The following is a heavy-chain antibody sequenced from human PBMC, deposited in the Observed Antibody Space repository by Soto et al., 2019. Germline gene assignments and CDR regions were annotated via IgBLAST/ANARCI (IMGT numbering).Heavy chain of an antibody. D-gene: IGHD3-10*01. V-gene: IGHV1-3*01. Sequence: QVHLVQSGAEVKKPGASVKVSCEASGYSFTSYAMHWVRQAPGQRLEWLGWINAGDGDAKYSQKFQDRLTINRDTSATTAYMELSSLRSEDTAVYYCARVVWFGEVSSAVFEYWGQGTLVTVSS. CDR3: ARVVWFGEVSSAVFEY. J-gene: IGHJ4*02. CDR1: GYSFTSYA. CDR2: INAGDGDA.